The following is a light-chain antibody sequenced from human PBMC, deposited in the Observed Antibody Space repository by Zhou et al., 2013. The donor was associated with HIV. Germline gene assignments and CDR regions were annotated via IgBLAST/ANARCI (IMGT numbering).Light chain of an antibody. V-gene: IGKV1-5*03. J-gene: IGKJ1*01. CDR2: KAS. CDR1: LGISNR. CDR3: QHCRSYAGT. Sequence: DIQMTQSPSSVSASVGDRVIITCRASLGISNRLAWYQQKPGEAPKLLIYKASNLESGVPSRFSGSGSGTEFTLTISSLQPDDFATYYCQHCRSYAGTFGQGTKVEI.